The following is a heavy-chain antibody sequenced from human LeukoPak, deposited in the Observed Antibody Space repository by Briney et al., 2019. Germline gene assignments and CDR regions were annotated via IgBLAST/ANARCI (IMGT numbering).Heavy chain of an antibody. CDR1: GSTFSSYW. V-gene: IGHV3-7*01. Sequence: PGGSLRLSCAASGSTFSSYWMSWVRQAPGKGLEWVANIKQDGSEKYYVDSVKGRFTISRDNAKNSLYLQMNSLRAEDTAVYYCATYIAAAGPQPYYYYYYMDVWGKGTTVTVSS. CDR3: ATYIAAAGPQPYYYYYYMDV. CDR2: IKQDGSEK. J-gene: IGHJ6*03. D-gene: IGHD6-13*01.